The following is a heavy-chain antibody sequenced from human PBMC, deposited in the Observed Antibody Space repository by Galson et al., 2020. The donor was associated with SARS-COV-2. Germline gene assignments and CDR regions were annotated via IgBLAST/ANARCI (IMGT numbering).Heavy chain of an antibody. V-gene: IGHV4-59*11. J-gene: IGHJ3*02. CDR1: GGSISSHY. Sequence: SETLSLTCTVSGGSISSHYWSWIPQPPGKGLEWIGYIYYSGSTNYNPSLKSRVTISVDTSKNQFSLKLSSVTAADTAVYYCARAPRGWLVLLSGAFDIWGQGTMVTVSS. CDR2: IYYSGST. D-gene: IGHD3-10*01. CDR3: ARAPRGWLVLLSGAFDI.